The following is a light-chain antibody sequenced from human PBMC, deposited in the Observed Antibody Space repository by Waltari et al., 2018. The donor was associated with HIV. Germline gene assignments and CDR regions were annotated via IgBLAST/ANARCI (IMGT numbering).Light chain of an antibody. CDR3: QQSYNNPRT. CDR1: QTVSTF. J-gene: IGKJ1*01. CDR2: AAS. Sequence: DIQMTQSPSSLSASVGDRVIITCRASQTVSTFLNWYQQKPGKAPKLLIYAASSLQSGVPSRFSGIGSGTDFTLTISSLHPEDFATYYCQQSYNNPRTFGQGTKVEI. V-gene: IGKV1-39*01.